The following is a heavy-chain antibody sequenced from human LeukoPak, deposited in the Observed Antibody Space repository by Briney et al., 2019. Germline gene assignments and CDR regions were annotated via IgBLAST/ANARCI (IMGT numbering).Heavy chain of an antibody. CDR1: GGSISSYH. V-gene: IGHV4-59*01. J-gene: IGHJ5*02. D-gene: IGHD6-19*01. Sequence: SETLSLTCTVSGGSISSYHWSWIRQPPGKGLEWIGYIYHSGSTNYNPSLKSRVTISVDTSKNQFSLKLSSVTAADTAVYYCARERLAGEFDPWGQGTLVTVSS. CDR2: IYHSGST. CDR3: ARERLAGEFDP.